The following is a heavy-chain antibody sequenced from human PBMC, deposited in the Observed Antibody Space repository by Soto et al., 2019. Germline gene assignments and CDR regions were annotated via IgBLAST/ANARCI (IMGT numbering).Heavy chain of an antibody. CDR3: ARLGVVVPAAFSSYGMYV. V-gene: IGHV4-59*01. CDR2: IYYSGST. D-gene: IGHD2-2*01. CDR1: VSTISSSY. Sequence: PSETLSLTGTVSVSTISSSYWGWIGPPPGKGLEWIGYIYYSGSTNYNPSLKSRVTISVDTSKNQFSLKLSSVTAADTAVYYCARLGVVVPAAFSSYGMYVWGQGTTVTVSS. J-gene: IGHJ6*02.